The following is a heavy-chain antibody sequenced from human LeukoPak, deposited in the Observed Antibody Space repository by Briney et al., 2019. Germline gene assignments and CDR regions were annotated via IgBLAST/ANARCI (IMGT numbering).Heavy chain of an antibody. D-gene: IGHD3-10*01. CDR1: GFTFSSYE. Sequence: GGSLRLSCAASGFTFSSYEMNWVRQAPGKRLEWGSYISSSSSTIYYAASVKGRFTISRDNAENSLYLQMNSLRDEDTAVYYCASSSYGSGRYGMDVWGQGTTVTVSS. CDR2: ISSSSSTI. V-gene: IGHV3-48*02. CDR3: ASSSYGSGRYGMDV. J-gene: IGHJ6*02.